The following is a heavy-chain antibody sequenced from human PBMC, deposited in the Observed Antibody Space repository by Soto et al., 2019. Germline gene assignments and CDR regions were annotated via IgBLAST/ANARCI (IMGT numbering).Heavy chain of an antibody. CDR2: ISGSGDNK. V-gene: IGHV3-23*01. Sequence: GGSLRLSCAASGFTFSNYAMSWVRQAPGKGPEWVSGISGSGDNKYYAESVEGRFTISRDNSKNMFFLQMNSLRAEDTAVYYCAKWGYCISTSCYGYYYYYGMDVWGQGSTVTVSS. CDR3: AKWGYCISTSCYGYYYYYGMDV. J-gene: IGHJ6*02. D-gene: IGHD2-2*01. CDR1: GFTFSNYA.